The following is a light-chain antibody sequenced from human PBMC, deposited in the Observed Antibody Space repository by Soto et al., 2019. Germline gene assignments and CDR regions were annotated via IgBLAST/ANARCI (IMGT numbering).Light chain of an antibody. J-gene: IGLJ2*01. CDR1: SSDVGDYNY. CDR2: EVI. CDR3: SSYTSSSTLV. V-gene: IGLV2-14*01. Sequence: QSALTQPASVSGSPGQSITISCTATSSDVGDYNYVSWFQQYPGKAPKLMIYEVINRPSGVSNRFSGSKSGNTASLILSGLQAEDEADYYCSSYTSSSTLVFGGGTKLTVL.